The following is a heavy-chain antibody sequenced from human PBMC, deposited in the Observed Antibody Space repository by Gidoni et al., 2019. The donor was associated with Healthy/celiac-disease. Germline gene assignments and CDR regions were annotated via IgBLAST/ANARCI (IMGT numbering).Heavy chain of an antibody. D-gene: IGHD3-10*01. V-gene: IGHV4-39*01. CDR2: IYYSGST. CDR3: ARHFYYQGFYGSGSYFVFDP. Sequence: QLQLQESGPGLVKPSETLSLTCTVSGGSISSSSYYWGWIRQPPGKGLEWIGSIYYSGSTYYNPSLKSRVTISVDTSKNQFSLKLSSVTAADTAVYYCARHFYYQGFYGSGSYFVFDPWGQGTLVTVSS. CDR1: GGSISSSSYY. J-gene: IGHJ5*02.